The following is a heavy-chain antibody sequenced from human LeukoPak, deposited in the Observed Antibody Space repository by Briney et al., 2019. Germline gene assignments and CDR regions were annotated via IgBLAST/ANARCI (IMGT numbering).Heavy chain of an antibody. V-gene: IGHV1-18*01. CDR3: ARDTHMVRGVIIRSRFDY. Sequence: ASVKVPCKASGYTFTSYGISWVRQAPGQGLEWMGWISAYNGNTNYAQKLQGRVTMTTDTSTSTAYMELRSLRSDDTAVYYCARDTHMVRGVIIRSRFDYWGQGTLVTVSS. CDR1: GYTFTSYG. J-gene: IGHJ4*02. CDR2: ISAYNGNT. D-gene: IGHD3-10*01.